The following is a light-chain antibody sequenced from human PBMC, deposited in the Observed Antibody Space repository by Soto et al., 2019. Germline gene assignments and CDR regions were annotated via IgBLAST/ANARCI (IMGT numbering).Light chain of an antibody. CDR2: GNS. CDR3: QHYYSSRRGCV. CDR1: SSNIGAGYD. V-gene: IGLV1-40*01. J-gene: IGLJ3*02. Sequence: QSVLTQPPSVSGAPGQRVTISCTGSSSNIGAGYDVHWYQQLPGTAPKLLIYGNSNRPSGVPDRFSGSKSGTSASLAITGLQPEDEADYYCQHYYSSRRGCVFGGGTKLTVL.